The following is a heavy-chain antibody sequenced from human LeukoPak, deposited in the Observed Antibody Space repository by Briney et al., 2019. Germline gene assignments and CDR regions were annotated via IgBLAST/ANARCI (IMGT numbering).Heavy chain of an antibody. V-gene: IGHV3-7*01. CDR1: RFTFSSYA. CDR3: ARVRFVRGQAGFDY. CDR2: IKQDGSEK. J-gene: IGHJ4*02. Sequence: GGSLRLSCAASRFTFSSYAMNWVRQAPGKGLEWVANIKQDGSEKYYVDSVKGRFTISRDNAKASLYLQMNSLRAEDTAVYYCARVRFVRGQAGFDYLGQGTLVTVS. D-gene: IGHD3-10*01.